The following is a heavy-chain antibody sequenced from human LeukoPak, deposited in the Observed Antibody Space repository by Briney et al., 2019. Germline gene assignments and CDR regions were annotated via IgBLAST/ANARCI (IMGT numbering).Heavy chain of an antibody. CDR1: GFTFSSYG. Sequence: PGGSLRLSCAASGFTFSSYGMHWVRQAPGKGLEWVAVISYDGSNKYYADSVKGRFTISRDNSKNTLYLQMNSLRAEDTAVYYCAKVIGYSSSWPFDYWGQGTLSPSPQ. J-gene: IGHJ4*02. D-gene: IGHD6-13*01. V-gene: IGHV3-30*18. CDR2: ISYDGSNK. CDR3: AKVIGYSSSWPFDY.